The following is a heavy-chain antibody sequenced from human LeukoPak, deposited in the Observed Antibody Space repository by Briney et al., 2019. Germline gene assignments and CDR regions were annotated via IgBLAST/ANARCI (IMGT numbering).Heavy chain of an antibody. CDR3: ARDRYGSGSYDY. CDR1: GGSISSGGYY. V-gene: IGHV4-31*03. J-gene: IGHJ4*02. D-gene: IGHD3-10*01. Sequence: SETLSLTCTVSGGSISSGGYYWSWIRQHPGKGLERIGYIYYSGSTYYNPSLKSRVTISVDTSKNQFSLKLSSVTAADTAVYYCARDRYGSGSYDYWGQGTLVTVSS. CDR2: IYYSGST.